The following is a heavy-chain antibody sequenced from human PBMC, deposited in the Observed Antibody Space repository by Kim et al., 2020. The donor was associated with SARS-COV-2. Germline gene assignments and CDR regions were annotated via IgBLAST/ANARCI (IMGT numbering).Heavy chain of an antibody. Sequence: SETLSLTCTVSGGSISSYYWSWIRQPPGKGLEWIGYIYYSGSTNYNPSLKSRVTLSVDTSKNQFSLKLSSVTAADTAVYYCARHNYDILTGWNPYYFDYWGQGTLVTVSS. D-gene: IGHD3-9*01. CDR2: IYYSGST. CDR1: GGSISSYY. CDR3: ARHNYDILTGWNPYYFDY. J-gene: IGHJ4*02. V-gene: IGHV4-59*08.